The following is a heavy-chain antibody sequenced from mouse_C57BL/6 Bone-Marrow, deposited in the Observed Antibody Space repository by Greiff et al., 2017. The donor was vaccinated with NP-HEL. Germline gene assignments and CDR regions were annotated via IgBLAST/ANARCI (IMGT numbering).Heavy chain of an antibody. CDR1: GFTFSSYA. D-gene: IGHD2-1*01. CDR3: TRVLLYYYAMDY. J-gene: IGHJ4*01. Sequence: EVQLVESGEGLVKPGGSLKLSCAASGFTFSSYAMSWVRQTPEKRLEWVAYISSGGDYIYYADTVKGRFTISRDNARNTLYLQMSSLKSEDTAMYYCTRVLLYYYAMDYWGQGTSVTVSS. CDR2: ISSGGDYI. V-gene: IGHV5-9-1*02.